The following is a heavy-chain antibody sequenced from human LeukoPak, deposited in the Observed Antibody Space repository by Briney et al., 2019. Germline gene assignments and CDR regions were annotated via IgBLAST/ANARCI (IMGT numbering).Heavy chain of an antibody. D-gene: IGHD3-9*01. Sequence: LSLTCTVSGGSISSSSYYWGWIRQPPGKGLEWVSYISSSGSTIYYADSVKGRFTISRDNAKNSLYLQMNSLRAEDTAVYYCARHKPVLRYFDWLSPYYYYYMDVWGKGTTVTVSS. CDR3: ARHKPVLRYFDWLSPYYYYYMDV. CDR1: GGSISSSSYY. J-gene: IGHJ6*03. CDR2: ISSSGSTI. V-gene: IGHV3-11*04.